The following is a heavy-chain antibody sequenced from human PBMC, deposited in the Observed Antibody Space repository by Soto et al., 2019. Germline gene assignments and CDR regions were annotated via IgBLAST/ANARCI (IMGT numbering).Heavy chain of an antibody. CDR3: ARGPHFYDSSGYQGGLY. V-gene: IGHV4-38-2*01. J-gene: IGHJ4*02. CDR2: IYHTGST. Sequence: SEALSVKCAVSGYSIISGYFWGWIRQPPGKGLEWIGNIYHTGSTYYTPSLKGRVTISVDTSKNQFSLNLSSVTAADTAVYYCARGPHFYDSSGYQGGLYWGQGTLVTSPQ. CDR1: GYSIISGYF. D-gene: IGHD3-22*01.